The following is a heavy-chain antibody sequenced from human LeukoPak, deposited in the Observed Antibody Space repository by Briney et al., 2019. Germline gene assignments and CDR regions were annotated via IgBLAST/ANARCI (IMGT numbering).Heavy chain of an antibody. CDR3: VGVGQYGSSGYDVYGY. Sequence: PSETLSLTCTVSGGSISIYYWSWIWQPPGEGVEWVGYIYYSVSTNYNTSLKSRVTISVDTSKNQFSLKLSSVTAADKGVYYCVGVGQYGSSGYDVYGYWGQGTLVTVS. J-gene: IGHJ4*02. V-gene: IGHV4-59*08. CDR2: IYYSVST. CDR1: GGSISIYY. D-gene: IGHD3-22*01.